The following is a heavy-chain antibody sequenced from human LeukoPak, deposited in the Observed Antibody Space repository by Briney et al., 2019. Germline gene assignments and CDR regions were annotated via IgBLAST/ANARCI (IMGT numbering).Heavy chain of an antibody. Sequence: SETLSLTCTVSGGSISSSSYYWGWIRQPPGKGLEWIGSIYYSGSTYYNPSLKSRVTISVDTSKNQFSLKLSSVTAADTAVYYCARERPHYWGQGTLVTVSS. J-gene: IGHJ4*02. CDR2: IYYSGST. CDR3: ARERPHY. V-gene: IGHV4-39*07. CDR1: GGSISSSSYY.